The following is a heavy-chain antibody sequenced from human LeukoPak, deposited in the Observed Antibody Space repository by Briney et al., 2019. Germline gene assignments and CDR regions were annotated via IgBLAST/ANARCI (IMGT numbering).Heavy chain of an antibody. D-gene: IGHD3-10*01. CDR2: ISAGGGST. V-gene: IGHV3-23*01. CDR3: AKGYSGSGNYNYYYYLDV. Sequence: GGSLRLSCAASGFTFSSYAMSWIRQAPGKGLEWVSGISAGGGSTYYADAVKGRFTISRDNSKNTMYLQMNSLRAEDTAVYYCAKGYSGSGNYNYYYYLDVWGKGTTVTVSS. J-gene: IGHJ6*03. CDR1: GFTFSSYA.